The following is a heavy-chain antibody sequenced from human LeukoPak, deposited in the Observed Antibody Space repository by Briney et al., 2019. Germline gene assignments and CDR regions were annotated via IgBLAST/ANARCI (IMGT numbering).Heavy chain of an antibody. V-gene: IGHV3-48*01. D-gene: IGHD6-13*01. CDR2: SKSEGTTT. Sequence: GGSPRLSCVASGFSLGDHGMSWVRQAPGKGLEWISYSKSEGTTTSYADSVKGRFTTSRDNSKNTLYLQMNSLRAEDTAVYYCAKEGSSWYLYYYYYMDVWGKGTTVTISS. J-gene: IGHJ6*03. CDR1: GFSLGDHG. CDR3: AKEGSSWYLYYYYYMDV.